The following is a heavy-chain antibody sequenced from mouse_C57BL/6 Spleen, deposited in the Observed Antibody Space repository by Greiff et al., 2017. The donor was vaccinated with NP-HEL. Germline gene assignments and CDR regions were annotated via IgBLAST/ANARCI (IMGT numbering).Heavy chain of an antibody. Sequence: QVQLKESGAELARPGASVKLSCKASGYTFTSYGISWVKQRTGQGLEWIGEIYPRSGNTYYNEKFKGKATLTADKSSSTAYMELRSLTSEDSAVYFCARSLYDYDGGYYYAMDYWGQGTSVTVSS. CDR3: ARSLYDYDGGYYYAMDY. D-gene: IGHD2-4*01. CDR1: GYTFTSYG. J-gene: IGHJ4*01. V-gene: IGHV1-81*01. CDR2: IYPRSGNT.